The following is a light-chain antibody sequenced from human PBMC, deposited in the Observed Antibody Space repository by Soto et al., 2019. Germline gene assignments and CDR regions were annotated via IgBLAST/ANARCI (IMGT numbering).Light chain of an antibody. V-gene: IGKV3-11*01. J-gene: IGKJ5*01. Sequence: EIVLPQSPATLSLSPGARATLGCRASQSVSSYLAWYQQDPGKAPSLLLYDASNRATGIPARFSGSGSGTDFTLTLSILETEDFAFSYCQQRSNWPHSITFGQGTRLEIK. CDR2: DAS. CDR3: QQRSNWPHSIT. CDR1: QSVSSY.